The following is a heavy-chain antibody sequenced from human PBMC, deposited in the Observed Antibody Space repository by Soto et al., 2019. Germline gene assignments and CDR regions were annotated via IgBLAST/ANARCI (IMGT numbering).Heavy chain of an antibody. Sequence: GGSLRLSCAASGFTFSSYAMLWVRQAPGKGLEWVALISYDGSDKDYADSVKGRFTISRDNSRNTMYLQMNSLRAEDTAVYYCARDMVYCSGGICYPDASYYVM. CDR3: ARDMVYCSGGICYPDASYYVM. CDR1: GFTFSSYA. D-gene: IGHD2-15*01. J-gene: IGHJ6*01. CDR2: ISYDGSDK. V-gene: IGHV3-30-3*01.